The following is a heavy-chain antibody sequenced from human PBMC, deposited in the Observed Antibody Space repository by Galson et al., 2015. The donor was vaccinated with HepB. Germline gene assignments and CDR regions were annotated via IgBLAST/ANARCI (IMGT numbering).Heavy chain of an antibody. CDR2: ISSSSSYI. Sequence: SLRLSCAASGFTFSSYSMNWVRQAPGKGLEWVSSISSSSSYIYYADSVKGRFTISRDNAKNSLYLQMNSLRAEDTAVYYCARERGLINDFWSGSQAHFDYWGQGTLVTVSS. CDR1: GFTFSSYS. J-gene: IGHJ4*02. D-gene: IGHD3-3*01. V-gene: IGHV3-21*01. CDR3: ARERGLINDFWSGSQAHFDY.